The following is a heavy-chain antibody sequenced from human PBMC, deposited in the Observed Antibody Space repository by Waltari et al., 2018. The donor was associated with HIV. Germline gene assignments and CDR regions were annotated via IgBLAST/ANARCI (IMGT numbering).Heavy chain of an antibody. V-gene: IGHV3-21*01. Sequence: EVQLVESGGGLVKPGGSLRLSCAASGFTFSSYSMNWVRQAPGKGLEWVSSISSSSTFIYYADSVKGRFTNSRDNAKNSLYLQMNSLRAEDTAVYYCARDRQGTVTKDFDYWGQGTLVTVSS. CDR2: ISSSSTFI. D-gene: IGHD4-17*01. J-gene: IGHJ4*02. CDR1: GFTFSSYS. CDR3: ARDRQGTVTKDFDY.